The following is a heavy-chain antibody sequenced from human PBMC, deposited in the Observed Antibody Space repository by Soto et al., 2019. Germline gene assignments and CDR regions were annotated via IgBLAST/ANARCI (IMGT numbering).Heavy chain of an antibody. Sequence: QITLKESGPTLVKPTQTLTLTCTFAGFSLSTSGVGVGWVGQPPGKALEWLALIYWDDDKRYSPSLKSRLTITKDTSKNQVVLTMTNMDPVDTATYNCAHKAYSSSWYWDSYYYYGMDVWGQGTTVTVSS. CDR2: IYWDDDK. CDR1: GFSLSTSGVG. CDR3: AHKAYSSSWYWDSYYYYGMDV. V-gene: IGHV2-5*02. J-gene: IGHJ6*02. D-gene: IGHD6-13*01.